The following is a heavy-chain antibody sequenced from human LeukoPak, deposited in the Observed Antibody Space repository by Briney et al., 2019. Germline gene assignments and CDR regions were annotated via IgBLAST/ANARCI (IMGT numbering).Heavy chain of an antibody. CDR3: ARAFDSSGYLIPLDY. CDR1: GGSFSGYY. Sequence: PSETLSLTCAVYGGSFSGYYWTWIRQPPGKGLEWIGEINHSGSTKYNPSLKSRVTISVDTSKNQFSLRLTSVTAADTAVYYCARAFDSSGYLIPLDYWGQGTLVTVSS. D-gene: IGHD3-22*01. CDR2: INHSGST. J-gene: IGHJ4*02. V-gene: IGHV4-34*01.